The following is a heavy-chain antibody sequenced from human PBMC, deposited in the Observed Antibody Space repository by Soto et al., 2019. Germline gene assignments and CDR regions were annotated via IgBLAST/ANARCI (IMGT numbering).Heavy chain of an antibody. V-gene: IGHV1-69*12. CDR3: ASVKMTPVTTGYYYYYGMDV. CDR2: IIPIFGTA. J-gene: IGHJ6*02. Sequence: QVQLVQSGAEVKKPGSSVKVSCKASGGTFSSYAISWVRQAPGQGLEWMGGIIPIFGTANYAQKFQGRVTITADESTSTAYMELSSLRSEDTAVYYCASVKMTPVTTGYYYYYGMDVWGQGTTVTVSS. D-gene: IGHD4-17*01. CDR1: GGTFSSYA.